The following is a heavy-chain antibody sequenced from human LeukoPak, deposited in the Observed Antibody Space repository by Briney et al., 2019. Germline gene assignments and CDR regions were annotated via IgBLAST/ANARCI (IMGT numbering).Heavy chain of an antibody. CDR1: GFTFSSYE. CDR3: ARARDFWSGFPFDY. Sequence: PGGSLRLSCAASGFTFSSYEMNWVRQAPGKGLEWVSYISSSGSTIYYADSVKGRFTISRDNAKNSLYLQMNSLRAEDTAVYYCARARDFWSGFPFDYWGQGTLVTVSS. D-gene: IGHD3-3*01. V-gene: IGHV3-48*03. J-gene: IGHJ4*02. CDR2: ISSSGSTI.